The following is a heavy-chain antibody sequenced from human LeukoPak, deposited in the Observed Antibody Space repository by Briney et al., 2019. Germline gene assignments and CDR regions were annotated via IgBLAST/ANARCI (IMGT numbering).Heavy chain of an antibody. D-gene: IGHD5-18*01. CDR3: ARGRGYSYGYHYYYYGMDV. V-gene: IGHV4-34*01. Sequence: SETLSLTCAVYGGSFSSYYWSWIRQPPGKGLEWIGEINHSGSTNYNPSLKSRVTISVDTSKNQFSLKLSSVTAADTAVYYCARGRGYSYGYHYYYYGMDVWGQGTTVTVSS. CDR1: GGSFSSYY. CDR2: INHSGST. J-gene: IGHJ6*02.